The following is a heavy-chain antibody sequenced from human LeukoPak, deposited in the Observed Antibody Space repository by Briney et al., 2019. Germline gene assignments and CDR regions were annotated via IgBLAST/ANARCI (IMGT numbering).Heavy chain of an antibody. V-gene: IGHV3-11*04. CDR1: GFTFSDYY. CDR3: ARVEYSSSYYYYYYMDV. CDR2: ISSSGSTI. D-gene: IGHD6-6*01. J-gene: IGHJ6*03. Sequence: GGSLRLSCAASGFTFSDYYMSWIRQAPGKGLEWVSYISSSGSTIYYADSVKGRFTISRDNAKNSLYLQMNSLRAEDTAVYYCARVEYSSSYYYYYYMDVWGKGTTVTVSS.